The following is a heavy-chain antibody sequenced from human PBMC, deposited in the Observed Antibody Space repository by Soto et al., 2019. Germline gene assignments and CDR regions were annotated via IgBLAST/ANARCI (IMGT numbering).Heavy chain of an antibody. V-gene: IGHV4-30-2*01. D-gene: IGHD3-10*01. CDR1: GGSISSGGYS. J-gene: IGHJ3*02. Sequence: QLQLQESGSGLVKPSQTLSLTCAVSGGSISSGGYSWSWIRQPPGKGLEWIGYIYHSGSTYYNPSLKSRVTISVDRSKNQFSLKVSSVTAADTAVYYCARAHGSGWGAFDSWGQGTMVTVSS. CDR3: ARAHGSGWGAFDS. CDR2: IYHSGST.